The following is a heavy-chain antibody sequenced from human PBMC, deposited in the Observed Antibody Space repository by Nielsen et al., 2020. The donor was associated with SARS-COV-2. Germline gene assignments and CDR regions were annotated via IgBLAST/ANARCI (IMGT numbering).Heavy chain of an antibody. D-gene: IGHD3-3*01. CDR2: IIPIFGTA. Sequence: SVKVSCKASGGTFSSYAISWVRQAPGQGLEWMGGIIPIFGTANYAQKFQGRVTITADESTSTAYMELSSLRSEDTAVYYCAISITIFGVVITPYWYFDLWGRGTLVTVSS. V-gene: IGHV1-69*13. J-gene: IGHJ2*01. CDR1: GGTFSSYA. CDR3: AISITIFGVVITPYWYFDL.